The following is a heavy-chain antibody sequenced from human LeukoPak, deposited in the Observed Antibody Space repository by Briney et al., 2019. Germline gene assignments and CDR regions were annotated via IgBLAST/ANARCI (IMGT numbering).Heavy chain of an antibody. D-gene: IGHD5-12*01. J-gene: IGHJ4*02. CDR3: ARVEASGYAYGAFDY. Sequence: ASVKVSCKASGYTFTSYGISWVRQAPGQGLEWMGWISAYNGNTNYAQKLQGRVTMTTDTSTSTAYMELRSLRSDDTAVYYCARVEASGYAYGAFDYWGQGTLVTVSS. CDR1: GYTFTSYG. CDR2: ISAYNGNT. V-gene: IGHV1-18*01.